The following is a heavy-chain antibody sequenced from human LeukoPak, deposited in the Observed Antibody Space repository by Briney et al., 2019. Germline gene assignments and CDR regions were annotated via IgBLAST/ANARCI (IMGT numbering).Heavy chain of an antibody. CDR3: ARSLGYYDILTGYYKRPNWFDP. J-gene: IGHJ5*02. V-gene: IGHV1-18*01. Sequence: ASAKVSCKASGYTFTSYGISWVRQAPGQGLEWMGWISAYNGNTNYAQKLQGRVTMTTDTSTSTAYMELRSLRSDDTAVYYCARSLGYYDILTGYYKRPNWFDPWGQGTLVTVSS. CDR1: GYTFTSYG. CDR2: ISAYNGNT. D-gene: IGHD3-9*01.